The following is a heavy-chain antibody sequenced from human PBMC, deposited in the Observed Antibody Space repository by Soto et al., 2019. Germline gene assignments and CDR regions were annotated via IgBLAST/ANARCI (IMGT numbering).Heavy chain of an antibody. Sequence: GASVKVSCKASGYTFTAYCVHWVRQAPGQGLEWMGWINPNSGGTNYAQRFQGRVAMTTDTSTNTAYMELNSLTSDDTALYFCARSSGTYSDFDYWGQGTQVTVSS. CDR3: ARSSGTYSDFDY. V-gene: IGHV1-2*02. D-gene: IGHD1-26*01. CDR1: GYTFTAYC. CDR2: INPNSGGT. J-gene: IGHJ4*01.